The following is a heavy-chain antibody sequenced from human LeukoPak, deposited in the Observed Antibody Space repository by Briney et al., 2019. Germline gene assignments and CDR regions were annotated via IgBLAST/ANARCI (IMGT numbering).Heavy chain of an antibody. Sequence: ASVKVSCKASGYTFTNYYMHWVRQAPGQGLEWMGIINPSGGNTDYAQKFQGRVTMTRDMSTSTVYMELSSLRSEDTAMYYCARAVNSSGYYYAYYYYMDVWGKGTTVTISS. CDR1: GYTFTNYY. CDR2: INPSGGNT. J-gene: IGHJ6*03. D-gene: IGHD3-22*01. V-gene: IGHV1-46*01. CDR3: ARAVNSSGYYYAYYYYMDV.